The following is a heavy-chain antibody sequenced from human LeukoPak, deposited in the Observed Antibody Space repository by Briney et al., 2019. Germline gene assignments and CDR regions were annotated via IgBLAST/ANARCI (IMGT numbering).Heavy chain of an antibody. CDR2: ISSSGITI. CDR1: GFTFDDYG. CDR3: ASGFYDSGGYPTDY. Sequence: PGGSLRLSCAASGFTFDDYGMHWVRQAPGKGLEWVSYISSSGITIYYADSVKGRFTISRDNAQNSLYLQMNSLRAEDTAVYYCASGFYDSGGYPTDYWGQGTLVTVSS. V-gene: IGHV3-48*03. D-gene: IGHD3-22*01. J-gene: IGHJ4*02.